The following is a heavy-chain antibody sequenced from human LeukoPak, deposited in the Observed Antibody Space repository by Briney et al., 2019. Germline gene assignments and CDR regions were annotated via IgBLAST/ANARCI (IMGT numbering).Heavy chain of an antibody. CDR2: IYHSGGT. CDR1: GYSISSGYY. V-gene: IGHV4-38-2*02. D-gene: IGHD6-13*01. Sequence: SETLSLICTVSGYSISSGYYWGWIRQPPGKGLEWIGSIYHSGGTYYNPSLKSRVTISVDTSKNQFSLKLSSVTAADTAVYYCARIGYSSTLDYWGQGTLVTVSS. CDR3: ARIGYSSTLDY. J-gene: IGHJ4*02.